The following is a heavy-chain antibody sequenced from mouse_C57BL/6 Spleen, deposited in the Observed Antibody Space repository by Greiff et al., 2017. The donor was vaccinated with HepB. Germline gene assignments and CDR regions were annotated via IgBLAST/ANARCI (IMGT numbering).Heavy chain of an antibody. V-gene: IGHV1-80*01. CDR2: IYPGDGDT. CDR3: ARSYYGSSWFAY. J-gene: IGHJ3*01. D-gene: IGHD1-1*01. CDR1: GYAFSSYW. Sequence: VQVVESGAELVKPGASVKISCKASGYAFSSYWMNWVKQRPGKGLEWIGQIYPGDGDTNYNGKFKGKATLTADKSSSTAYMQLSSLTSEDSAVYFCARSYYGSSWFAYWGQGTLVTVSA.